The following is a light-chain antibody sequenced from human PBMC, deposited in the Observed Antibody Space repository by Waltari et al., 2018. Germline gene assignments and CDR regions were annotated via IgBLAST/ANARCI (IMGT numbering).Light chain of an antibody. CDR1: QSLVYSDGNTS. Sequence: DVVMTQSPLSLPVTLGQTASISCRSSQSLVYSDGNTSLNWYQQRPGQSARRLMYKVSNRDSGVPDRFSGGGSGTDFTLKISRVEAEDVGVYYCMQGTHWPWTFGQGTKLEIK. CDR3: MQGTHWPWT. J-gene: IGKJ2*02. CDR2: KVS. V-gene: IGKV2-30*01.